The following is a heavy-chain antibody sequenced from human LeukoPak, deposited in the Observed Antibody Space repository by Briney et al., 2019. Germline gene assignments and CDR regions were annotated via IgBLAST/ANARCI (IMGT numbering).Heavy chain of an antibody. CDR3: ARLTLGDYYYYYMDV. Sequence: AASVKVSCKASGYTFTGYYMHWVRQAPGQGLEWMGWINPNSGGTNYAQKFQGRVTMTRDTSISTAYMELSRLRSDDTAVYYCARLTLGDYYYYYMDVWGKGTTVTVSS. D-gene: IGHD1-14*01. J-gene: IGHJ6*03. V-gene: IGHV1-2*02. CDR1: GYTFTGYY. CDR2: INPNSGGT.